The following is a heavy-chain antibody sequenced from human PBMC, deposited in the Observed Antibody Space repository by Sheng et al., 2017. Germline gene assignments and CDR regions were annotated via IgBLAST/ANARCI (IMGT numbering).Heavy chain of an antibody. D-gene: IGHD6-6*01. V-gene: IGHV1-18*01. CDR3: ARFPLFSSTVAARRFDY. Sequence: QVQLVQSGAEVKQPGASVKVSCKASGYTFASYGVSWVRQAPGQGLEWMGWISTYNGNTNYAQKLQGRVTMTTATSTSTAYMELRSLRSDDTAVYYCARFPLFSSTVAARRFDYWGQGTLVTVSS. CDR1: GYTFASYG. CDR2: ISTYNGNT. J-gene: IGHJ4*02.